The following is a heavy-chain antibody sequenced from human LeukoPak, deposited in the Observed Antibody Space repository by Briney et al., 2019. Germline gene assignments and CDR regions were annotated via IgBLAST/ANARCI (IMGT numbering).Heavy chain of an antibody. J-gene: IGHJ5*02. CDR2: IYYSGST. V-gene: IGHV4-59*08. CDR1: GGSISSYY. Sequence: SETLSLTCTVSGGSISSYYWSWIRQPPGKGLEWIGYIYYSGSTNYNPSLKSRVTISVDTSKNQFSLKLSSVTAADTAVYYCARLGYYYGSGSPNWFDPWGQGTLVTVSS. CDR3: ARLGYYYGSGSPNWFDP. D-gene: IGHD3-10*01.